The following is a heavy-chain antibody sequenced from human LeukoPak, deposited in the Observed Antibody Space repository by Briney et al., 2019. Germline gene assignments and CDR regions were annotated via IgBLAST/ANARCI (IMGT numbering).Heavy chain of an antibody. D-gene: IGHD5-18*01. CDR3: AKGRGYSYVDY. CDR1: GFTFSHYA. CDR2: ITVGGNT. J-gene: IGHJ4*02. Sequence: GGSLRLSCAASGFTFSHYAMSWVRQAPGKGLEWVSGITVGGNTYYADSVKGRFTISRDNSRNTLYLQMNSLRAEDTAVYYCAKGRGYSYVDYWGQGTLVTVSS. V-gene: IGHV3-23*01.